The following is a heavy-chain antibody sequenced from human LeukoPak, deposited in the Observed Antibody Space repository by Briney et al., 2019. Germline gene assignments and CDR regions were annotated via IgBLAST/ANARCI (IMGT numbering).Heavy chain of an antibody. V-gene: IGHV1-8*01. CDR2: MNPNSGNT. CDR1: GYTFTSYD. J-gene: IGHJ4*02. Sequence: ASVKASCKASGYTFTSYDINWVRQATGQGLEWMGWMNPNSGNTGYAQKFQGRVTMTRNTSISTAYMELSSLRSEDTAVYYCARVSRTYSSGWYPFFYWGQGTLVTVSS. D-gene: IGHD6-19*01. CDR3: ARVSRTYSSGWYPFFY.